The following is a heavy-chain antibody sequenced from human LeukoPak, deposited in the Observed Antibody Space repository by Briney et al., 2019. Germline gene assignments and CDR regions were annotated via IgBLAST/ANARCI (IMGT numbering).Heavy chain of an antibody. D-gene: IGHD6-13*01. CDR3: ARVAAAGIFDY. J-gene: IGHJ4*02. Sequence: SETLSLTCTVSGGSISSGGYYWSWIRQPPGKGLEWIGYIYHSGSTYYNPSLKSRVTISVDRSKNQFSLKLSSVTAADTAVYYCARVAAAGIFDYWGQGTLVTVSS. CDR2: IYHSGST. CDR1: GGSISSGGYY. V-gene: IGHV4-30-2*01.